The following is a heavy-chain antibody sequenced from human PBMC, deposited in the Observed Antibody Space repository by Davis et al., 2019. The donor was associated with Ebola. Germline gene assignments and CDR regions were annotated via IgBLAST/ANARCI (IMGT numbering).Heavy chain of an antibody. D-gene: IGHD1-26*01. Sequence: GGSLRLSCAASGFNFNTYAMSWVRQAPGKGPEWVSGMSGSGDRTNYADSVRGRFTISRDNSKNTLYLQMNSLRPEDTAVYYCAKGEWEIPSIFDYWGQGTLVTVSS. V-gene: IGHV3-23*01. CDR2: MSGSGDRT. CDR3: AKGEWEIPSIFDY. CDR1: GFNFNTYA. J-gene: IGHJ4*02.